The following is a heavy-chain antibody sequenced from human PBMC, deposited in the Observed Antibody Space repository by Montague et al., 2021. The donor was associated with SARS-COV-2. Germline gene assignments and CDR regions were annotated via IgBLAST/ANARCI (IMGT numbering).Heavy chain of an antibody. CDR1: GFTFSSYS. J-gene: IGHJ4*02. CDR3: ATRGGIYY. CDR2: ISSSGSTI. V-gene: IGHV3-48*04. Sequence: SLRLSCAASGFTFSSYSMNLFRQAPVKGLEWVSYISSSGSTIYYSDSVKGRFTISRDNAKNSLYLQMNSLRVEDTAVYYCATRGGIYYWGQGTLVTVSS. D-gene: IGHD6-13*01.